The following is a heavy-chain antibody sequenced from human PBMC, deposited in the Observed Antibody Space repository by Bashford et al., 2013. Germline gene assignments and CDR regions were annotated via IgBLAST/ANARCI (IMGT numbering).Heavy chain of an antibody. Sequence: GGSLRLSCAASGFTFSDYNMNWVRQAPGKGLEWVSSISSTSRDIHYADSVKGRFTISRDNSKNTMYLQMNSLRAEDTAVYYCTRLAISNSDDYWGQGTLVTVSS. CDR2: ISSTSRDI. CDR3: TRLAISNSDDY. J-gene: IGHJ4*02. V-gene: IGHV3-21*01. CDR1: GFTFSDYN. D-gene: IGHD2-21*01.